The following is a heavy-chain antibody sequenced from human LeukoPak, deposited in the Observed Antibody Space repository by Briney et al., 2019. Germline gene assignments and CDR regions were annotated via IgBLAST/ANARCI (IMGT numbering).Heavy chain of an antibody. CDR3: ARSWVGATDVDY. CDR2: INSDGSST. V-gene: IGHV3-74*01. J-gene: IGHJ4*02. Sequence: GGSLRLSCAASGFTFSRYWMHWVRQAPRKGPAPFSRINSDGSSTSYADSVKGRFTISRDNAKNTLYLQMNSLRAEDTAVYYCARSWVGATDVDYWGQGTLVTVSS. D-gene: IGHD1-26*01. CDR1: GFTFSRYW.